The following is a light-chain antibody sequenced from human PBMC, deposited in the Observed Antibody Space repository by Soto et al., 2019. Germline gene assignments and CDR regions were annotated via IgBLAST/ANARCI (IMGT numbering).Light chain of an antibody. CDR3: SSFAPGRIYV. CDR1: SSDVGAYKY. CDR2: EVS. Sequence: QSVLTQPASVSGSPGQSITISCTGTSSDVGAYKYVSWYQQHPGKAPKVMIYEVSNRPSGVSNRFSGSKSGNTASLTISGLQAEDEADYFCSSFAPGRIYVFGSGTKVTVL. V-gene: IGLV2-14*01. J-gene: IGLJ1*01.